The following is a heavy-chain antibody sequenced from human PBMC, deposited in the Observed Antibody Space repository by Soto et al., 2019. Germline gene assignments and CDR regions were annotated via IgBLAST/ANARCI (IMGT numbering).Heavy chain of an antibody. J-gene: IGHJ6*02. CDR3: ARDLGAPGRGSAVGYYYHYGMDV. V-gene: IGHV3-7*05. Sequence: EVQLVESGGGLVQPGGSLRLSWAASEFTFSSYWMNWVRQAPGKGLAWLANIKEDGSEPYYVDSVKGRFTISRDNAKNSLYLQMNSRRGEDTAVYYCARDLGAPGRGSAVGYYYHYGMDVWGQGTTVTVSS. CDR2: IKEDGSEP. D-gene: IGHD2-2*01. CDR1: EFTFSSYW.